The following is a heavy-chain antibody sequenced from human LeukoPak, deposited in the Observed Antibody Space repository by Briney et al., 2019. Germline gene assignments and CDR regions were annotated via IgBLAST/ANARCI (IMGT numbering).Heavy chain of an antibody. J-gene: IGHJ4*02. Sequence: GGPLRPSCAASGFTFSSYSMNWVRQAPGKGLEWVSSISSSSSYIYYADSVKGRFTISRDNAKNSLYLQMNSLRAEDTAVYYCARRIVATKHFDYWGQGTLVTVSS. CDR1: GFTFSSYS. CDR3: ARRIVATKHFDY. V-gene: IGHV3-21*01. CDR2: ISSSSSYI. D-gene: IGHD5-12*01.